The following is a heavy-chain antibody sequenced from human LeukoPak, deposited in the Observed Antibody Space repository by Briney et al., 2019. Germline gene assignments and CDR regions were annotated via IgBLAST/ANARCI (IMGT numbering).Heavy chain of an antibody. D-gene: IGHD2-2*01. CDR3: ARAVVPAGIFAAYYYYGMDV. Sequence: GGSLRLSCAASGFTFSRHAIHWVRQTPEKGLEGVAIISNDGTIQYYADSVKGRFIISRDNFKNTLYLQMNSLRAEDTAVYYCARAVVPAGIFAAYYYYGMDVWGQGTTVTVSS. J-gene: IGHJ6*02. CDR2: ISNDGTIQ. CDR1: GFTFSRHA. V-gene: IGHV3-30-3*01.